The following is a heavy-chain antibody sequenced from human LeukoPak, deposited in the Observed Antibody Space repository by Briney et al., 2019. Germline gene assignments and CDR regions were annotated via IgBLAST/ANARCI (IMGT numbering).Heavy chain of an antibody. J-gene: IGHJ4*02. V-gene: IGHV4-39*07. CDR1: GGSISSSSYY. D-gene: IGHD4-17*01. CDR2: IYYSGST. Sequence: SETLSLTCTVSGGSISSSSYYWGWIRQPPGKGLEWIGSIYYSGSTYYNPSLKSRVTISVDTSKNQFSLKLSSVTAADTAVYYCARDLMVVYGDLIPRSSFDYWGQGTLVTVSS. CDR3: ARDLMVVYGDLIPRSSFDY.